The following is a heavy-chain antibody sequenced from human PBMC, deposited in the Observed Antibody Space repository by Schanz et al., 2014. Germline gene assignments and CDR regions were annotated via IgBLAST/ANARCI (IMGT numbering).Heavy chain of an antibody. CDR3: ARGRGCYDY. J-gene: IGHJ4*02. Sequence: QVQVVQSGAEVKKPGASVKVSCKASGYTFTSDSMHWVRQAPGQGLEWMGKIIPVLNIATYAQRFQGRVSITADTSTNTAYMELSSLTSEDTAVHYCARGRGCYDYWGQGTLVTVSS. V-gene: IGHV1-69*04. D-gene: IGHD2-21*01. CDR1: GYTFTSDS. CDR2: IIPVLNIA.